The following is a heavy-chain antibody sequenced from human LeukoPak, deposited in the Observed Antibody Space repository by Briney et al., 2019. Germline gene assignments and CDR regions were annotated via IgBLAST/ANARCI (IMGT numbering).Heavy chain of an antibody. Sequence: ASVKVSCKASGYTFTSYYMHWVRQAPGQGLEWMGIINPSGGSTSYAQKFQGRVTMTRDTSTSTVYMELSSLRSEDTAVYYCARGSLTVGGYYGNYYYYYMDVWGKGTTVTVSS. V-gene: IGHV1-46*01. D-gene: IGHD3-3*01. CDR2: INPSGGST. CDR3: ARGSLTVGGYYGNYYYYYMDV. CDR1: GYTFTSYY. J-gene: IGHJ6*03.